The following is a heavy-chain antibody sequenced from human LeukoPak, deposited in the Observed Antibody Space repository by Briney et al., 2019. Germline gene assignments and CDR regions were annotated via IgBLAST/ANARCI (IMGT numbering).Heavy chain of an antibody. J-gene: IGHJ3*02. CDR2: IIPILGIA. V-gene: IGHV1-69*04. Sequence: GASVKVSCKASGGTFSSYAISWVRQAPGQGLEWMGRIIPILGIANYAQKFQGRVTITADKSTSTAYMELSSLRSEDTAVYYCARGHRRGGAFDIWGQGTMVTVSS. CDR1: GGTFSSYA. CDR3: ARGHRRGGAFDI. D-gene: IGHD6-25*01.